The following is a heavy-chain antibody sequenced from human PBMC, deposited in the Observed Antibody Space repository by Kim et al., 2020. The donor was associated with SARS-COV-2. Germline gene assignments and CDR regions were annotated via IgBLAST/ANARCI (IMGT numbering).Heavy chain of an antibody. CDR2: INHSGST. CDR3: ASGVGLGYYYYGMDV. CDR1: GGSFSGYY. J-gene: IGHJ6*02. Sequence: SETLSLTCAVYGGSFSGYYWSWIRQPPGKGLEWIGEINHSGSTNYNPSLKSRVTISVDTSKNQFSLKLSSVTAADTAVYYCASGVGLGYYYYGMDVWGQGTTVTVSS. D-gene: IGHD3-16*01. V-gene: IGHV4-34*01.